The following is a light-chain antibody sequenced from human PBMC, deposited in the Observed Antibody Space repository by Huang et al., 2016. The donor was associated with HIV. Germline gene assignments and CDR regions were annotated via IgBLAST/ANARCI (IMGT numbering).Light chain of an antibody. CDR1: QNINTN. J-gene: IGKJ1*01. V-gene: IGKV3-15*01. CDR3: QQYNDWPRS. CDR2: AAS. Sequence: EIVMTQSPGTLSVAPGERATLSCRASQNINTNLAWFQQKHGQAPRLLIYAASTRTADFPARFSGSGSRTEFTLTISSLQSEDIAVYYCQQYNDWPRSFGQGTKVEIK.